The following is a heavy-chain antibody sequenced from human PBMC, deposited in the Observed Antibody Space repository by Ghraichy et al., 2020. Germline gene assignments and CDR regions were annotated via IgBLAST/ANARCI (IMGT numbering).Heavy chain of an antibody. V-gene: IGHV2-70*11. D-gene: IGHD5-18*01. CDR3: ARIRDRDSYGYYYYYGMDV. CDR1: GFSLSTSGMC. CDR2: IDWDDDK. Sequence: SGPTLVKPTQTLTLTCTFSGFSLSTSGMCVSWIRQPPGKALEWLARIDWDDDKYYSTSLKTRLTISKDTSKNQVVLTMTNMDPVDTATYYCARIRDRDSYGYYYYYGMDVWGQGTTVTVSS. J-gene: IGHJ6*02.